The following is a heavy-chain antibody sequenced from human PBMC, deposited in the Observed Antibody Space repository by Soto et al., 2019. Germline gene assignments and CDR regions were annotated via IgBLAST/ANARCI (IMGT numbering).Heavy chain of an antibody. Sequence: SETLSLTCTVSGGSISSGGYYWSWIRQHPGKGLEWIGYIYYSGSTNYNPSLKSRVTISVDTSKNQFSLKQSSVTAADTAVYYCARDIGDNVLTGYFDHWGQGTLVTVSS. CDR2: IYYSGST. D-gene: IGHD3-9*01. J-gene: IGHJ4*02. CDR3: ARDIGDNVLTGYFDH. CDR1: GGSISSGGYY. V-gene: IGHV4-31*03.